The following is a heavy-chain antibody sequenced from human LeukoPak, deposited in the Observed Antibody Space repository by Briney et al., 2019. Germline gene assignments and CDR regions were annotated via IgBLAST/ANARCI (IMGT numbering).Heavy chain of an antibody. J-gene: IGHJ4*02. D-gene: IGHD5-18*01. V-gene: IGHV5-51*01. CDR2: IYPGDSDT. CDR3: ARPIRGYSSSYYFDY. CDR1: GYSFTSYW. Sequence: GESLKISCKGSGYSFTSYWIGWVRQMPGKGLEGMGIIYPGDSDTRYSPSFQGQVTISADKSISTAYLQWSSLKASDTAMYYCARPIRGYSSSYYFDYWGQGTLVTVSS.